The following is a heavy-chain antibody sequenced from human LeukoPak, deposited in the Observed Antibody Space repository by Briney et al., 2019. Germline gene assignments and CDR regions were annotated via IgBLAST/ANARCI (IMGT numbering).Heavy chain of an antibody. D-gene: IGHD1-1*01. CDR2: TRFDGSIK. CDR3: ARWGGTRQYYFDY. Sequence: GGSLILSCAVSGFIFSDYGFHWVRQAPGKGLEWVAVTRFDGSIKQYADSVKGRFTISRDDSKNTPYLQMNFLKSEDTAVYYCARWGGTRQYYFDYWGQGTLVTVSS. J-gene: IGHJ4*02. V-gene: IGHV3-33*01. CDR1: GFIFSDYG.